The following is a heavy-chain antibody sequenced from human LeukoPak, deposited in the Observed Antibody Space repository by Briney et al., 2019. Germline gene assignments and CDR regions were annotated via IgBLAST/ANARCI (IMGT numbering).Heavy chain of an antibody. CDR1: GGTFSNFA. D-gene: IGHD3-22*01. Sequence: SVKVSCKASGGTFSNFAISWVRQAPGQGLEWMGIIILMFNSSTYSPNLPGRVTITADALTNTVYMELSSLRSEDTAVYYCAREGYYDGSGYYSGAHFDYWGQGTLVSVSS. CDR2: IILMFNSS. J-gene: IGHJ4*02. V-gene: IGHV1-69*13. CDR3: AREGYYDGSGYYSGAHFDY.